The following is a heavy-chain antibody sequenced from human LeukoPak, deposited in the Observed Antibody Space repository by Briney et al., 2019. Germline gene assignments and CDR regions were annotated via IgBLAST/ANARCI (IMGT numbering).Heavy chain of an antibody. CDR2: IYYSGST. J-gene: IGHJ3*02. CDR1: GGSISSYY. CDR3: ARATTARAPFWI. V-gene: IGHV4-59*01. Sequence: SETLSLTCTVSGGSISSYYWSWIRQPPGKGLEWIGYIYYSGSTNYNPSLKSRVTISVDTSKNQFSLKLSSVTAADTAVYYCARATTARAPFWIWGQGTMATVSS. D-gene: IGHD4-17*01.